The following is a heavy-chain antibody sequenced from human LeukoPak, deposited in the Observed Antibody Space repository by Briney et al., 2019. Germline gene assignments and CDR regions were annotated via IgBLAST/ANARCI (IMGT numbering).Heavy chain of an antibody. D-gene: IGHD2-15*01. V-gene: IGHV1-69*05. CDR2: IIPIFGTA. J-gene: IGHJ3*02. CDR1: GGTFSSYA. CDR3: ARRPQADIDAFDI. Sequence: ASVKVSCKASGGTFSSYAISWVRQAPGQGLEWMGGIIPIFGTANYAQKFQGRVTITTDESTSTAYMELSSLRSEDTAVYYCARRPQADIDAFDIWGQGTMVTVSS.